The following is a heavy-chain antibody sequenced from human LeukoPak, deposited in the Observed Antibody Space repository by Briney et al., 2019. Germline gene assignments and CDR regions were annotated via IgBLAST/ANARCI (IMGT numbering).Heavy chain of an antibody. Sequence: SETLSLTCTVSGGSISGYFWSWIRQPPGKGLEWIGYIRFSGSTNYNPSLKSRVTISVDMSKNQFSLTLTSVTAADTAVYYCARYYCTTTTCQYFQHWGQGTLVTVSS. CDR1: GGSISGYF. CDR2: IRFSGST. V-gene: IGHV4-59*08. D-gene: IGHD2-2*01. J-gene: IGHJ1*01. CDR3: ARYYCTTTTCQYFQH.